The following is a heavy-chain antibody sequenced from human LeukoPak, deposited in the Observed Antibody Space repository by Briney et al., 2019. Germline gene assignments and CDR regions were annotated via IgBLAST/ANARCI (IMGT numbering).Heavy chain of an antibody. D-gene: IGHD1-26*01. J-gene: IGHJ5*02. CDR1: GYTFTSYG. CDR2: ISAYNGNT. V-gene: IGHV1-18*01. Sequence: ASVNVSCKASGYTFTSYGISWVRQAPGQGLEWMGWISAYNGNTNYAQKLQGRVTMPTDTSTSTAYMELRSLRSDDTAVYYCARGYSGSYSGWFDPWGQGTLVTVSS. CDR3: ARGYSGSYSGWFDP.